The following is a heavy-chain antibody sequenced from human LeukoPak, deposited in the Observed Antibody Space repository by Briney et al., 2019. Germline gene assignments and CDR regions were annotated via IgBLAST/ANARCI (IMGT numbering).Heavy chain of an antibody. CDR1: GFTFSSYE. D-gene: IGHD3-3*01. V-gene: IGHV3-48*03. CDR3: ARTYPDYDFWSGYYRGAYYFDY. Sequence: GGSLRLSCAASGFTFSSYEMNWVRQAPGKGLEWVSYISSSGSTIYYADSVKGRFTISRDNAKNSLYLQMNSLIAEDTAVYYCARTYPDYDFWSGYYRGAYYFDYWGQGTLVTVSS. J-gene: IGHJ4*02. CDR2: ISSSGSTI.